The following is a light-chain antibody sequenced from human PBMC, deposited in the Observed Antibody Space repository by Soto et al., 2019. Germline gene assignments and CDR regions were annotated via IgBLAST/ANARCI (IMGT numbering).Light chain of an antibody. CDR1: QSLLHRDGKTY. Sequence: ILMTQTPLSLSIIPGQTASISCKSSQSLLHRDGKTYFYWYVQKAGQAPQPLIYEVSNRFSGVPERFSGSGSRTDFTLKISRVEADDVGIYYCMQAIDIPWTFGQGTKVEIK. J-gene: IGKJ1*01. V-gene: IGKV2-29*03. CDR3: MQAIDIPWT. CDR2: EVS.